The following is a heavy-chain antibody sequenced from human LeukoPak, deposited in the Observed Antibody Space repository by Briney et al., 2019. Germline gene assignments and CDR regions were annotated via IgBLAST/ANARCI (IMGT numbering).Heavy chain of an antibody. Sequence: SETLSLTCTVSGGSISSYYWSWIRQPAGKGLEWIGCIYTSGSTNYNPSLKSRVTMSVDTSKNQFSLKLSSVTAADMAVYYCARDGYYYGSGVNDAFDIWGQGTMVTVSS. CDR1: GGSISSYY. J-gene: IGHJ3*02. D-gene: IGHD3-10*01. CDR2: IYTSGST. V-gene: IGHV4-4*07. CDR3: ARDGYYYGSGVNDAFDI.